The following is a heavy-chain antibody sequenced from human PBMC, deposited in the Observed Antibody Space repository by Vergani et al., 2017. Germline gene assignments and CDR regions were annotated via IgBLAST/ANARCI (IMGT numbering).Heavy chain of an antibody. D-gene: IGHD6-13*01. V-gene: IGHV1-8*01. CDR3: ERGVRQQQPNREGYYYDFDI. CDR2: MNPNNGKT. CDR1: GYPFTSYA. J-gene: IGHJ6*03. Sequence: QVQLVQSGAEVKKPGASVKVSCKASGYPFTSYAINWVPQATGQGLEWMGWMNPNNGKTGYEQKLQGRVTLTRNTSISTAYMELSRLRSEDTAVDYCERGVRQQQPNREGYYYDFDIWGKGTMVTVSS.